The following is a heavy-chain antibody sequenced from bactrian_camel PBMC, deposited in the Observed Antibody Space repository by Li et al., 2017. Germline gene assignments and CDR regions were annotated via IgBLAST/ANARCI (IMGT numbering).Heavy chain of an antibody. CDR3: AATKTRWVGSRPPPLAESEYNY. Sequence: QLVESGGGLVQPGGSLRLSCAASGFTFSSYWMFWVRQAPGKGLEWVSAINTGGGTTYYADSAKGRFTISRDNAKNTVYLQMNSLKPEDTAMYYCAATKTRWVGSRPPPLAESEYNYWGQGTQVTVS. CDR1: GFTFSSYW. D-gene: IGHD5*01. J-gene: IGHJ4*01. V-gene: IGHV3S1*01. CDR2: INTGGGTT.